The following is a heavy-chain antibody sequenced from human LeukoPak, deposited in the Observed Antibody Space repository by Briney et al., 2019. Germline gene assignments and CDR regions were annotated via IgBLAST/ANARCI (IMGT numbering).Heavy chain of an antibody. D-gene: IGHD1-1*01. CDR1: GFTFKNYG. Sequence: GGSLRLSCAASGFTFKNYGMNWVRQAPGKGLEWVSSISSGSSYVDYADSLQGRFTISRDNAKNSVYLQMNSLRAEDTAVYYCARSKGGAQREYGMDVWGQGTTVTVSS. J-gene: IGHJ6*02. CDR2: ISSGSSYV. V-gene: IGHV3-21*06. CDR3: ARSKGGAQREYGMDV.